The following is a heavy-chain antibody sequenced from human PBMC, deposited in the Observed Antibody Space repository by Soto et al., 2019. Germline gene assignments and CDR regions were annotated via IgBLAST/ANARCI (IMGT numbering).Heavy chain of an antibody. V-gene: IGHV3-7*01. Sequence: GGSLRLSCAASRFTFSTYWMSWVRQAPGKGLEWVANIKQDGSEKYYVDSVKGRFTISRDNAKNSLYLQMNSLRAEDTAVYYCARDGKRMYYYDSSAYHYWGQGTLVTVS. CDR3: ARDGKRMYYYDSSAYHY. CDR2: IKQDGSEK. D-gene: IGHD3-22*01. J-gene: IGHJ4*02. CDR1: RFTFSTYW.